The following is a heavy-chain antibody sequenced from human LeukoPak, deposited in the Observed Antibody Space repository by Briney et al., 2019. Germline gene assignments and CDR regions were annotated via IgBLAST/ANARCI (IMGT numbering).Heavy chain of an antibody. CDR1: GFTFSSYG. CDR3: ATREGND. J-gene: IGHJ4*02. V-gene: IGHV3-33*01. CDR2: IWYDGSNK. Sequence: GGSLRLSCAASGFTFSSYGMHWVRQAPGKGLEWVAVIWYDGSNKYYADSVKGRFTISRDNSKNTLYLQMNSLRAEDTAVYCCATREGNDWGQGTLVTVSS.